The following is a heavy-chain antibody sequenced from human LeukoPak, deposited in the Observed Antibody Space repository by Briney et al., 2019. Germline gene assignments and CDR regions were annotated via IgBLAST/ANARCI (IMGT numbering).Heavy chain of an antibody. Sequence: GGSLRLSCAASGFIFRSHSMNWVRRSPGKGLEGVSSISSLTVVTHYIYYADSVKGRFTISRDDAKNSLYLQMNCLRAEDTAVYYCASSVLLTAPFDYWGQGALVTVSS. V-gene: IGHV3-21*01. CDR2: ISSLTVVTHYI. CDR3: ASSVLLTAPFDY. D-gene: IGHD2-21*02. J-gene: IGHJ4*01. CDR1: GFIFRSHS.